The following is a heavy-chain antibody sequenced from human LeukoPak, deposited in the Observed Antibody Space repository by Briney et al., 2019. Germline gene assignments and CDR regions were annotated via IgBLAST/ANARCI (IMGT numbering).Heavy chain of an antibody. CDR3: ARTRYYYNSRSYGAPYYFDY. Sequence: SETLSLTCTVSGGSISSYYWNWIRQPPGKGLEYIGYIFYSGRTNYNPSLKSRVTLSVDTSKNQFSLKLSSVTAADTAVYYCARTRYYYNSRSYGAPYYFDYWGQGTLVTVSS. CDR2: IFYSGRT. J-gene: IGHJ4*02. D-gene: IGHD3-10*01. V-gene: IGHV4-59*08. CDR1: GGSISSYY.